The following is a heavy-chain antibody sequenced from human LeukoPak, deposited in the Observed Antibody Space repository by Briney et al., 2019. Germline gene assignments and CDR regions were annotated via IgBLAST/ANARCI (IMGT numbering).Heavy chain of an antibody. J-gene: IGHJ6*02. Sequence: SETLSLTCTVSGGSISSYYWTWIRQPAGKGLEWIGRIYTSGSTNYNPSLKSRVTMSVDTSNNQFSLNLSSVTAADTAVYYCARQIIAAGKNYYGMDVWGHGTTVTVSS. V-gene: IGHV4-4*07. CDR2: IYTSGST. CDR1: GGSISSYY. D-gene: IGHD6-13*01. CDR3: ARQIIAAGKNYYGMDV.